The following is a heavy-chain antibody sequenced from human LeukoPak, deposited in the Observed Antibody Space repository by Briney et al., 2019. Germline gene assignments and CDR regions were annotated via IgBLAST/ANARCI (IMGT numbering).Heavy chain of an antibody. CDR1: GFNFRDCS. J-gene: IGHJ4*02. CDR3: AKGNNSLSYNFDY. CDR2: VSGDGETT. V-gene: IGHV3-43*02. Sequence: GGSLRLSCAASGFNFRDCSMHWVRQVPGQGLESVSLVSGDGETTHYADSLKGRFTIARDNNKNSVFLHMNSLRIEDTAFYYCAKGNNSLSYNFDYWGQGALVTVSS. D-gene: IGHD2/OR15-2a*01.